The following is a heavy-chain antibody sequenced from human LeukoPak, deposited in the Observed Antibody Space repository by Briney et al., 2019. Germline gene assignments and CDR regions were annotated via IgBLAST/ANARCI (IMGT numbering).Heavy chain of an antibody. Sequence: GGSLRLSCAASEFTFSSYGMHWVRQAPGKGLEWVAVISYEGSNKYYADSVKGRFTISRDNSKNTLYLQMNSLRAEDTAVYYCAKDHGPAAISVDTAMVTVPYYWGQGTLVTVSS. V-gene: IGHV3-30*18. CDR1: EFTFSSYG. J-gene: IGHJ4*02. CDR2: ISYEGSNK. CDR3: AKDHGPAAISVDTAMVTVPYY. D-gene: IGHD5-18*01.